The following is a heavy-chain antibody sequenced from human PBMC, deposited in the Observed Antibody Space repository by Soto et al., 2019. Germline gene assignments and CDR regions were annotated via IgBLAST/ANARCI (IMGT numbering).Heavy chain of an antibody. Sequence: GESLKISCAASGFTFSSYSMNWVRQAPGKGLEWVSSISSSSSYIYYADSVKGRFTISRDNAKNSLYLQMNSLRAEDTAVYYCARDPCSGGSCYYWFDPWGQGTLVTVSS. CDR3: ARDPCSGGSCYYWFDP. CDR2: ISSSSSYI. V-gene: IGHV3-21*01. J-gene: IGHJ5*02. D-gene: IGHD2-15*01. CDR1: GFTFSSYS.